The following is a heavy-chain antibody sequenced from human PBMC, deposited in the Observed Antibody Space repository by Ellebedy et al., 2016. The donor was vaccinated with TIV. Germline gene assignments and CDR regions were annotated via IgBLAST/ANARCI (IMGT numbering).Heavy chain of an antibody. CDR2: ICYNGST. J-gene: IGHJ1*01. V-gene: IGHV4-31*03. Sequence: SETLSLXXSVSGGSISSGGYSWSWIRQHPGKGLEWIGYICYNGSTYYNPSLKSRASISGDTSKNQFSLKLSSVTAADTAVYYCARGRGSSYDLPLQHWGQGTLVTVSS. CDR1: GGSISSGGYS. D-gene: IGHD5-18*01. CDR3: ARGRGSSYDLPLQH.